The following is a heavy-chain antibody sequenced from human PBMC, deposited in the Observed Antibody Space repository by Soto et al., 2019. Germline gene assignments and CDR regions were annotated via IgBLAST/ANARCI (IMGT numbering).Heavy chain of an antibody. V-gene: IGHV3-30-3*01. CDR3: ARDAVRYSYGYDSYYYYGMDV. Sequence: PGGSLRLSCAASGFTFSSYAMHWVRQAPGKGLEWVAVISYDGSNKYYADSVKGRFTISRDNSKNTLYLQMNSLRAEDTAVYYCARDAVRYSYGYDSYYYYGMDVWGQGTTVTVSS. D-gene: IGHD5-18*01. CDR1: GFTFSSYA. CDR2: ISYDGSNK. J-gene: IGHJ6*02.